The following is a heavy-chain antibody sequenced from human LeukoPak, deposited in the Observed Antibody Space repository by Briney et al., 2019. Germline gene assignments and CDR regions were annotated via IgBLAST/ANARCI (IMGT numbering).Heavy chain of an antibody. J-gene: IGHJ5*02. CDR2: ISYDGSNK. CDR3: ARDSSGWSNWFDP. D-gene: IGHD6-19*01. CDR1: GFTFSSYA. Sequence: GGSLRLSCAASGFTFSSYAMHWVRQAPGKGLEWVVVISYDGSNKYYADSVKGRFTISRDNSKNTLYLQMNSLRAEDTAVYYCARDSSGWSNWFDPWGQGTLVTVSS. V-gene: IGHV3-30*04.